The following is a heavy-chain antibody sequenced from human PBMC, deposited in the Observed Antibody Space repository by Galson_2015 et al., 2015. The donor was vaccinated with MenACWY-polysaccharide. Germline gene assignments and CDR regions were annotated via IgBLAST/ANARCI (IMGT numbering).Heavy chain of an antibody. CDR2: IISDESSA. V-gene: IGHV3-74*01. CDR1: GFSFSSYG. CDR3: ARGGAPLDI. D-gene: IGHD1-26*01. J-gene: IGHJ3*02. Sequence: SLRLSCAASGFSFSSYGMHWVRQAPGKGLVWVSRIISDESSAAYADSVKGRFTISRDNAKNTLYLQMNSLRAEDTAVYYCARGGAPLDIWGQGTVVTVSS.